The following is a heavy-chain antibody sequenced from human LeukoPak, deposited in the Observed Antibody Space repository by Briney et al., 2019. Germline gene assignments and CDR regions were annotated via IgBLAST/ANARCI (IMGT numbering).Heavy chain of an antibody. V-gene: IGHV3-23*01. Sequence: GGSLRLSCAASGITFIKYSMTWVRQAPGKGLEWVSAITGSGASTDYADSVKGRFTISRDNSKNTLYLQMNSLRAEDTGVYYCAKRSAESSGYFDYWGQGTLVTVSS. J-gene: IGHJ4*02. D-gene: IGHD6-19*01. CDR1: GITFIKYS. CDR2: ITGSGAST. CDR3: AKRSAESSGYFDY.